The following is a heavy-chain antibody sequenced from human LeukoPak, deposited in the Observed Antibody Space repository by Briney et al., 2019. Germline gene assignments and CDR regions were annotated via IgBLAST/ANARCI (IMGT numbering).Heavy chain of an antibody. CDR3: ASGCSSTSCYGYYGMDV. D-gene: IGHD2-2*01. CDR1: GFTVSSNY. Sequence: PGGSLRLSCAASGFTVSSNYVSWVRQAPGKGLEWVSVIYSGGSTYYADSVKGRFTISRHNSKNTLYLQMNSLRAEDTAVYYCASGCSSTSCYGYYGMDVWGQGTTVTVSS. J-gene: IGHJ6*02. V-gene: IGHV3-53*04. CDR2: IYSGGST.